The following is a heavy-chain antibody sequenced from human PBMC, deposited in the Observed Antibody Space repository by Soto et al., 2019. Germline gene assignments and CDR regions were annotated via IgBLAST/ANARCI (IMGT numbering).Heavy chain of an antibody. Sequence: QVQLQESGPGLVKPSETLSLTCTVSGGSFKSGSYSWSWIRQPPGKGLEWNGYVYHTGRTSYNPPLNSRVSISMDTSKDQFSLKLDSVNAADTAVYFFARDFAYFDSWGQGTLVTVSS. CDR1: GGSFKSGSYS. V-gene: IGHV4-61*01. D-gene: IGHD3-3*01. CDR2: VYHTGRT. J-gene: IGHJ4*02. CDR3: ARDFAYFDS.